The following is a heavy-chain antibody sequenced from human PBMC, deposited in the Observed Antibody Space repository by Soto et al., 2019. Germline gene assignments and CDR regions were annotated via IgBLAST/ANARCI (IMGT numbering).Heavy chain of an antibody. CDR2: IVVGSGNT. J-gene: IGHJ5*02. D-gene: IGHD3-9*01. Sequence: ASVKVSCKASGFTFTSSAVQWVRQARGQRLEWIGWIVVGSGNTNYAQKFQERVTITRDMSTSTAYTELSSLRSEDTAVYYCAADYDILTGYYFDPWGQGTLVTVSS. CDR1: GFTFTSSA. CDR3: AADYDILTGYYFDP. V-gene: IGHV1-58*01.